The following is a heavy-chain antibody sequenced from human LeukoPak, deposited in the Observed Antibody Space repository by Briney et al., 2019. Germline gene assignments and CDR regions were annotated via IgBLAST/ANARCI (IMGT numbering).Heavy chain of an antibody. CDR3: AKDRLGLRTFNDY. CDR2: ISGNGDSI. CDR1: GFTFSSYA. V-gene: IGHV3-23*01. J-gene: IGHJ4*02. Sequence: GGPLRLSCAASGFTFSSYAMNWVRQAPGKGLEWVSGISGNGDSIYYGDSVKGRFTISRDNSKSTLYLQMNSLRAEDTAVYYCAKDRLGLRTFNDYWGQGTLVTVSS. D-gene: IGHD3-3*01.